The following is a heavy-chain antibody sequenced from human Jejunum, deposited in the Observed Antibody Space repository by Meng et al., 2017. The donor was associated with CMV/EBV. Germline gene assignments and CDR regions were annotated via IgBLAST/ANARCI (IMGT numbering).Heavy chain of an antibody. V-gene: IGHV1-2*02. CDR2: INPISGGT. D-gene: IGHD1-1*01. CDR3: ARDGSTTSTDY. CDR1: GYTLTDYY. J-gene: IGHJ4*02. Sequence: KASGYTLTDYYIHWLRQAPGQGLEWVGWINPISGGTTSAQKFQGRVTMTTDTSISTAYLELNRLTSDDTAVYYCARDGSTTSTDYWGQGTLVTVSS.